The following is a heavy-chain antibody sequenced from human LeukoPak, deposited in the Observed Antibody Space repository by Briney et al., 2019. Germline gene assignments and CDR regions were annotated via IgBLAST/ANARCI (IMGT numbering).Heavy chain of an antibody. V-gene: IGHV4-34*01. J-gene: IGHJ6*02. CDR1: GGSFSGYY. CDR2: INHSGST. CDR3: ASVRGYYDSSGYYRNYYYSGMDV. Sequence: SETLSLTCAVYGGSFSGYYWSWIRQPPGKGLEWIGEINHSGSTNYNPSLKSRVTISVDTSKNQFSLNLSSVTAADPDVYYCASVRGYYDSSGYYRNYYYSGMDVWGQGTTVTVSS. D-gene: IGHD3-22*01.